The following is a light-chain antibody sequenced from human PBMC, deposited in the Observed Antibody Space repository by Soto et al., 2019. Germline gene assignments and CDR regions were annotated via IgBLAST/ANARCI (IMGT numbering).Light chain of an antibody. CDR3: QQSYSTPQT. Sequence: DIHMTQSPPSLSPSLGDRVAITCRASQTISTSLNWYRQRPGQAPNLLIYAASNLQSGVPSRFSGSGSGTDFTLTISSLQPEDFATYYCQQSYSTPQTFGQGTKVDIK. CDR1: QTISTS. CDR2: AAS. J-gene: IGKJ1*01. V-gene: IGKV1-39*01.